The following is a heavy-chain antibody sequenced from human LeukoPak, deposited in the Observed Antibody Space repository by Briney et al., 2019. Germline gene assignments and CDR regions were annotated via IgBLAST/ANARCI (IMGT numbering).Heavy chain of an antibody. Sequence: GGSLRLSCAASGFTFSSYAMSWVRQAPGKGLEWVSAISGSGGSTYYADSVKGRFTISRENSKNTLYLQMNSLRAEDTAVYYCAKDLDSSGWYNFDYWGQGTLVTVSS. CDR1: GFTFSSYA. D-gene: IGHD6-19*01. J-gene: IGHJ4*02. CDR3: AKDLDSSGWYNFDY. V-gene: IGHV3-23*01. CDR2: ISGSGGST.